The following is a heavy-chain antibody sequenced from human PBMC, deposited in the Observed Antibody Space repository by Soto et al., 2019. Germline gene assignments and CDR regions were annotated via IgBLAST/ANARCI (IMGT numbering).Heavy chain of an antibody. CDR2: ISYDGNVA. V-gene: IGHV3-30*18. CDR3: AKEGPITNWYFDY. J-gene: IGHJ4*02. D-gene: IGHD1-1*01. CDR1: GFTFSSYG. Sequence: QVQLVESGGGVVQPGRSLRLSCVASGFTFSSYGMHWVRQAPGKGLEWVAVISYDGNVAYYADSVRGRFTISRDNSKNTLYLQMNSLRTEDTAIYYCAKEGPITNWYFDYWGQGTLVTVSS.